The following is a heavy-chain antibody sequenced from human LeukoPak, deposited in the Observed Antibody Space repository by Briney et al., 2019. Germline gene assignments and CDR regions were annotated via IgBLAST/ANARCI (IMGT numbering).Heavy chain of an antibody. CDR3: AELGITMIGGV. J-gene: IGHJ6*04. D-gene: IGHD3-10*02. CDR2: ITTDESST. V-gene: IGHV3-74*01. Sequence: PGGSLRLSCAASGFTFSNYWLHWVRQPPGKGLVWVSRITTDESSTHYAASVNGRFTISRDNAKSTVYLQMNSLTPEDTAVYYCAELGITMIGGVWGKGTTVTISS. CDR1: GFTFSNYW.